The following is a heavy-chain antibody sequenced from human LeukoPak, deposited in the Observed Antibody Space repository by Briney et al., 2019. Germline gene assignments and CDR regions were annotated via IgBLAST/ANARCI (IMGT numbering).Heavy chain of an antibody. CDR1: GYRFTNYW. J-gene: IGHJ5*02. V-gene: IGHV5-51*01. Sequence: GESLKISCKGSGYRFTNYWIVWVRQMPGKGLEWMGIIYPGDSDTRYSPSFQGQVTISADKSISTAYLQWSSLKASDTAMYYCARQKINWFDPWGQGTLVTVSS. CDR2: IYPGDSDT. CDR3: ARQKINWFDP.